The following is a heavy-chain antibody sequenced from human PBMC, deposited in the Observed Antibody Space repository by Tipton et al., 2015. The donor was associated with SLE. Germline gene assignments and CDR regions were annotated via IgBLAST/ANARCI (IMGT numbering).Heavy chain of an antibody. CDR2: IRYDGSNK. Sequence: SLRLSCAASGFTFSSYGMHWVRQAPGKGLEWVAFIRYDGSNKYYADSVKGRFTISRDNAKNSLYLQMNSLRAEDMALYYCAKEESTVTAGGFDYWGQGTLVTVSS. V-gene: IGHV3-30*02. CDR3: AKEESTVTAGGFDY. J-gene: IGHJ4*02. CDR1: GFTFSSYG. D-gene: IGHD2-21*02.